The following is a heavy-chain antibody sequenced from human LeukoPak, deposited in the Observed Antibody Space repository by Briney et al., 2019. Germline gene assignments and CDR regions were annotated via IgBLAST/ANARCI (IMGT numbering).Heavy chain of an antibody. D-gene: IGHD5-24*01. CDR1: GGSISSGGYS. Sequence: PSQTLSLTCAVSGGSISSGGYSWSWIRQPPGKGLEWIGYIYHSGSTYYNPSLKSRVTISVDRSKNQFSLKLSSVTAADTAVYYCASPNRDGYNYGDAFDIWGQGTMVTVSS. CDR2: IYHSGST. J-gene: IGHJ3*02. CDR3: ASPNRDGYNYGDAFDI. V-gene: IGHV4-30-2*01.